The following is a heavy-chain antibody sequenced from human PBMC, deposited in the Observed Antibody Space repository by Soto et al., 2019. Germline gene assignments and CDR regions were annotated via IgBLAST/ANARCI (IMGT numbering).Heavy chain of an antibody. J-gene: IGHJ5*02. Sequence: QVQLVESGGGVVQPGRSLRLSCAASGFTFSSYAMHWVRQAPGKGLEWVAVISYDGSNKYYADSVKGRFTISRDNSKNTLYLQMNSLRDEDPAVYYCARDAALEANWFDPWGQGTLVTVSS. V-gene: IGHV3-30-3*01. CDR1: GFTFSSYA. CDR2: ISYDGSNK. D-gene: IGHD1-1*01. CDR3: ARDAALEANWFDP.